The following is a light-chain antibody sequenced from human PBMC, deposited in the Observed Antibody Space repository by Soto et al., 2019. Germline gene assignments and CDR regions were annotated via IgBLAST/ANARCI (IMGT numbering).Light chain of an antibody. CDR1: QSVSSN. Sequence: VRTQSQNPLSVSPGERATLSCRASQSVSSNLAWYQQKPGQAPRLLIYGASTRATGIPARFSGSGSGTEFTLTISSLQPDDFATYYCQDYSSYSWPFGQVTNVDI. V-gene: IGKV3-15*01. CDR2: GAS. CDR3: QDYSSYSWP. J-gene: IGKJ1*01.